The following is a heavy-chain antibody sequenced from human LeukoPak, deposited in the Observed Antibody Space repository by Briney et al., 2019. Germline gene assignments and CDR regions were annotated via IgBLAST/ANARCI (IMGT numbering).Heavy chain of an antibody. Sequence: NTSETLSLTCTVSGGSISSYYWSWIRQPPGKGLEWIGYIYYSGSTNYNPSLKSRVTISVDTSKNQFSLKLSSVTAADTAVYYCARAGVWPIAKFDYWGKGTLVTVSS. V-gene: IGHV4-59*01. CDR2: IYYSGST. CDR1: GGSISSYY. CDR3: ARAGVWPIAKFDY. D-gene: IGHD1-26*01. J-gene: IGHJ4*02.